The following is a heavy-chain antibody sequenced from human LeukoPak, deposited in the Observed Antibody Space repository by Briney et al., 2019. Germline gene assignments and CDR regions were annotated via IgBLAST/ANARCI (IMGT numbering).Heavy chain of an antibody. V-gene: IGHV1-18*04. CDR1: GYTFTSYG. D-gene: IGHD6-19*01. Sequence: GASVKVSCKASGYTFTSYGISWVRQAPAQGLEWMGWMSAYNGNTNYAQKLQGRVTMTTDTSTSTAYMELRSLRSDDTAVYYCARDGSIAVAGYYFDYWGQGTLVTVSS. CDR2: MSAYNGNT. CDR3: ARDGSIAVAGYYFDY. J-gene: IGHJ4*02.